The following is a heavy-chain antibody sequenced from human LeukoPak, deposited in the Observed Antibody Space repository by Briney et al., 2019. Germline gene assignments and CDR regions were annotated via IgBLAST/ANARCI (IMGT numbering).Heavy chain of an antibody. Sequence: ASVKVSCKASGYSLTSFGINWVRQAPEQGLEWMGWISAYNGNTNYAEKLQGRVTMTTDTSTNTAFMELRNLRSDDTAVYYCARDGTYCGGDCYSYYWGQGTLATVSS. V-gene: IGHV1-18*01. CDR2: ISAYNGNT. D-gene: IGHD2-21*01. CDR3: ARDGTYCGGDCYSYY. CDR1: GYSLTSFG. J-gene: IGHJ4*02.